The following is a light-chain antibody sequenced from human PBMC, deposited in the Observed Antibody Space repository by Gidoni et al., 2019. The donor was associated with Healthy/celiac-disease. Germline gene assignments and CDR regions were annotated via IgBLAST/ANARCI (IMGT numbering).Light chain of an antibody. J-gene: IGKJ4*01. V-gene: IGKV1-33*01. CDR3: QQYDNLPALT. CDR1: QDISNY. CDR2: DAS. Sequence: IRLTQSPPSLSASVGDRVTITCQASQDISNYLNWYQQKPGKAPKLLIYDASNLETGVPSRFSGSGSGTDFTFTISSLQPEDIATYYCQQYDNLPALTFXGXTKVEIK.